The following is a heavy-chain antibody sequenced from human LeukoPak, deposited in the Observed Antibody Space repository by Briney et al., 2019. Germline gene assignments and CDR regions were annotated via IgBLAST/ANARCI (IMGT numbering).Heavy chain of an antibody. J-gene: IGHJ4*02. V-gene: IGHV1-3*01. CDR1: GYTFTSYA. CDR3: ARGFSGYPDYYFDY. Sequence: ASVKVSCKASGYTFTSYAMHWVRQAPGQRLEWMGWINAGNGNTKYSQKFQGRVTMTTDTSTSTAYMELRSLRSDDTAVYYCARGFSGYPDYYFDYWGQGTLVTVSS. CDR2: INAGNGNT. D-gene: IGHD5-12*01.